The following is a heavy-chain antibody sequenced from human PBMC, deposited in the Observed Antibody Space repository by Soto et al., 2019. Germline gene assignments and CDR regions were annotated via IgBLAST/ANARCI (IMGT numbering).Heavy chain of an antibody. V-gene: IGHV3-30*03. CDR1: GFTFSSYG. J-gene: IGHJ5*02. CDR2: ISYDGSNK. CDR3: AGGQNWFDP. Sequence: GGSLRLSCAASGFTFSSYGMHWVRQAPGKGLEWVAVISYDGSNKYYADSVKGRFTISRDNSKNTLYLQMNSLRAEDTAVYYCAGGQNWFDPWGQGTLVTVSS.